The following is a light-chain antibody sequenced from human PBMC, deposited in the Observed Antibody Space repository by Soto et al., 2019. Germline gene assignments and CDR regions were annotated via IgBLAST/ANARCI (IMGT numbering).Light chain of an antibody. CDR2: DTS. J-gene: IGKJ4*01. V-gene: IGKV3-20*01. CDR3: QQHGSSPLT. CDR1: QSVSSNY. Sequence: EIVLTQSPGTLSLSPGERATLSCRASQSVSSNYLAWYQQKPGQAPRLLIYDTSSRATGIPDRFSGSGSGTDFTLTISRLEHEDAAVYYCQQHGSSPLTFGGGTKVEIK.